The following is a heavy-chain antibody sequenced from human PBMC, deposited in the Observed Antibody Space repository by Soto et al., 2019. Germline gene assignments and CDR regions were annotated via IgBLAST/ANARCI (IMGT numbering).Heavy chain of an antibody. CDR3: ARDPDDFWSGYQTFDY. V-gene: IGHV3-11*01. CDR2: ISSSGSTI. CDR1: GFTFSDYY. J-gene: IGHJ4*02. D-gene: IGHD3-3*01. Sequence: GGSLRLSCAASGFTFSDYYMSWIRQAPGKGLEWVSYISSSGSTIYYADSVKGRFTISRDNAKNSLYLQMNSLRAEDTAVYYCARDPDDFWSGYQTFDYWGQGTLVTVSS.